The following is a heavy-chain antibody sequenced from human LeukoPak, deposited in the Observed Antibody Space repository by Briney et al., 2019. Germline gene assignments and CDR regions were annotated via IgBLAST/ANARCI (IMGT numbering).Heavy chain of an antibody. CDR3: ARVGNGDYGVDY. D-gene: IGHD4-17*01. V-gene: IGHV4-34*01. J-gene: IGHJ4*02. CDR2: IDHSGST. Sequence: SETLSLTCAVYGGSFSGYYWSWIRQPPGKGLEWIGEIDHSGSTNYNPSLKSRVTISVDTSKNQFSLKLGSVTAADTAVYYCARVGNGDYGVDYWGQGTLVTVSS. CDR1: GGSFSGYY.